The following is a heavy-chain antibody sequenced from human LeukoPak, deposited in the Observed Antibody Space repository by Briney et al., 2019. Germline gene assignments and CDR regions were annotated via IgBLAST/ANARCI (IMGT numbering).Heavy chain of an antibody. D-gene: IGHD5-18*01. CDR1: GGSISSGSYY. J-gene: IGHJ3*02. CDR2: IYTSGST. V-gene: IGHV4-61*02. Sequence: SQTLSLTCTVSGGSISSGSYYWSWIRQPAGKGLEWIGRIYTSGSTNYNPSLKSRVTISVDTSKNQFSLKLISVTAADTAVYYCARDKRSGYRYGPEDIWGQGTMVTVSS. CDR3: ARDKRSGYRYGPEDI.